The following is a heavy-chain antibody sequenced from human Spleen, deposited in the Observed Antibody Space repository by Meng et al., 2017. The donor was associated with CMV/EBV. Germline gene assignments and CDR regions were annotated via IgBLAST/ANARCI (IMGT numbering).Heavy chain of an antibody. V-gene: IGHV1-18*01. D-gene: IGHD2-8*01. CDR2: LSTYNGNT. Sequence: ASVKVSCKASGYTLTTFGINWVRQAPGQGLEWIGWLSTYNGNTNYAQKFQGRVTLTSDTSTNTAYMELRSLRSDDTAVYYCARLDCTTVSCYKGMAFWGQGTLVTVSS. CDR3: ARLDCTTVSCYKGMAF. J-gene: IGHJ4*02. CDR1: GYTLTTFG.